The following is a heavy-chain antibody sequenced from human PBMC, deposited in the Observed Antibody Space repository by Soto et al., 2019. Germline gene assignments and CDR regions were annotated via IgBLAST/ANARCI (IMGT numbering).Heavy chain of an antibody. D-gene: IGHD3-10*01. J-gene: IGHJ4*02. V-gene: IGHV3-23*01. CDR3: ARHGVTMVRGEKGFDY. Sequence: LRLSCAASGFTFSSYAMSWVRQAPGKGLEWVSAISGSGGSTYYADSVKGRFTISRDNSKNTLYLQMNSLRAEDTAVYYCARHGVTMVRGEKGFDYWGQGTLVTVSS. CDR2: ISGSGGST. CDR1: GFTFSSYA.